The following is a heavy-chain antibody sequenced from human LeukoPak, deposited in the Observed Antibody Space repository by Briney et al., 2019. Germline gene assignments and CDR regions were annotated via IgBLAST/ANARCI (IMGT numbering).Heavy chain of an antibody. CDR1: GDSIIRGDYY. CDR2: LYYSART. D-gene: IGHD4-17*01. CDR3: ARGRYYGDYIDN. V-gene: IGHV4-30-4*01. J-gene: IGHJ4*03. Sequence: PSETLSLTCIVSGDSIIRGDYYWSWIHQPPGKGLEWIGYLYYSARTSYNPSLHGRVTISIDTFGNQFSLSLSSVTAADTAVYYCARGRYYGDYIDNWGQGTLVTVSS.